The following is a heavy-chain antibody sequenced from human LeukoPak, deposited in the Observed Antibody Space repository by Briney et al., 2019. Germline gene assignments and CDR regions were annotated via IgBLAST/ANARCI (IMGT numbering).Heavy chain of an antibody. CDR2: IYHSGST. CDR3: AGDFPPADPFDY. V-gene: IGHV4-38-2*02. D-gene: IGHD2-2*01. Sequence: SETLSLTCTVSGYSISSGYYWGWIRQPPGKGLEWIGSIYHSGSTYYNPSLKSRVTISVDPSKNQFSLKLSSVTAADTAVYYCAGDFPPADPFDYWGQGTLVTVSS. CDR1: GYSISSGYY. J-gene: IGHJ4*02.